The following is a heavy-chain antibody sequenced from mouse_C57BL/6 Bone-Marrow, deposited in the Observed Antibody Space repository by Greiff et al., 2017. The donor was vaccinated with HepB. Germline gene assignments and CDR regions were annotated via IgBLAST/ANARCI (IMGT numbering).Heavy chain of an antibody. J-gene: IGHJ3*01. D-gene: IGHD3-2*02. CDR3: ARRRDSSGYNWFAY. CDR1: GYAFSSSW. CDR2: IYPGDGDT. V-gene: IGHV1-82*01. Sequence: VKLQESGPELVKPGASVKISCKASGYAFSSSWMNWVKQRPGKGLEWIGRIYPGDGDTNYNGKFKGKATLTADKSSSTAYMQLSSLTSEDSAVYFCARRRDSSGYNWFAYWGQGTLVTVSA.